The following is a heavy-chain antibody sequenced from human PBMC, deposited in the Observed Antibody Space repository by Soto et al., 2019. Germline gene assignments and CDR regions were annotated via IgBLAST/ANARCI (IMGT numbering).Heavy chain of an antibody. D-gene: IGHD2-15*01. CDR2: LYYSGNT. Sequence: SETLSLTCTVSGGSISPFYWSWVRQPPGKGLEWIGYLYYSGNTNYNPSLKSRVTISVDASKNQVSLRLTSVTAADTAVYYCARVGGVAARTFDYWGQGTVVTSPQ. V-gene: IGHV4-59*01. CDR1: GGSISPFY. CDR3: ARVGGVAARTFDY. J-gene: IGHJ4*02.